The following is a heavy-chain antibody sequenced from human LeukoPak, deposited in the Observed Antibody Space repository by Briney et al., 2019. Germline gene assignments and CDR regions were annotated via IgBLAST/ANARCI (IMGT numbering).Heavy chain of an antibody. CDR1: GFTFSSYA. J-gene: IGHJ4*02. CDR3: AKTPRYYDFWSGYSYYFDY. Sequence: PGGSLRLSCAASGFTFSSYAMHWVRQAPGKGLEWVAVISYDGSNKYYADSVKGRFTISRDNSKNTLYLQMNSLRAEDTAVYYCAKTPRYYDFWSGYSYYFDYWGQGTLVTVSS. CDR2: ISYDGSNK. V-gene: IGHV3-30*04. D-gene: IGHD3-3*01.